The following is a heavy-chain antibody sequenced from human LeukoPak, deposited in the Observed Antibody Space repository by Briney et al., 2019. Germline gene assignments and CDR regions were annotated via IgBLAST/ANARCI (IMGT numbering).Heavy chain of an antibody. CDR3: ARPPENDY. D-gene: IGHD5-24*01. Sequence: GESLKISCKASGYTFINHWIVWVRQSPGKGLEWMGSIYPGDSDTTYSPSFQGQVTMSADKSINTAYLQWSGLKASDTAMYYCARPPENDYWGQGTLVTVSS. CDR2: IYPGDSDT. CDR1: GYTFINHW. J-gene: IGHJ4*02. V-gene: IGHV5-51*01.